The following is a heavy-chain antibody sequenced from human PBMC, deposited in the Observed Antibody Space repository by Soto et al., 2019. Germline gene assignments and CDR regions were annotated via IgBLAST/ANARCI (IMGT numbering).Heavy chain of an antibody. Sequence: QLQLQESGPGLVKPSETLSLTCTVSGGSISSSSYYWGWIRQPPGKGLEWIGSIYYSGSTYYNPSLKSRVTISVDTSKNQFSLKLSSVTAADTAVYYCARTPGFGELSGGFDYWGQGTLVTVSS. V-gene: IGHV4-39*01. CDR2: IYYSGST. J-gene: IGHJ4*02. CDR3: ARTPGFGELSGGFDY. D-gene: IGHD3-10*01. CDR1: GGSISSSSYY.